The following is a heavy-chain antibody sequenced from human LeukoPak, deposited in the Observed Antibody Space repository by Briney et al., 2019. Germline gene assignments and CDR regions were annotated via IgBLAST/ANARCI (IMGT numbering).Heavy chain of an antibody. CDR2: IYPGDSDT. V-gene: IGHV5-51*01. J-gene: IGHJ3*02. CDR1: GYSFTSYW. CDR3: ARQGDCSSTSCYRYDAFDI. Sequence: GESLKISCKGSGYSFTSYWIGWGRQMPGKGLGGRRVIYPGDSDTRYSPSFQGQVTLSADKSISTAYLQWRSLKASDTAMYYCARQGDCSSTSCYRYDAFDIWGQGTMVTVSS. D-gene: IGHD2-2*01.